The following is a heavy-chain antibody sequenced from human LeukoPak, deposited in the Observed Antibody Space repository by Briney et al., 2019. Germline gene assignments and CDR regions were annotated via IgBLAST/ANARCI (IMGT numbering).Heavy chain of an antibody. CDR2: IYYSGST. D-gene: IGHD3/OR15-3a*01. Sequence: RPSETLSLTCTVSGGSISSYYWSWIRQTPGKGLEWIGSIYYSGSTHYNPSLKSRVAISVDTSKNHFSLKLTSVTAADTAVYYCARWTRYYGMDVWGQGTTVTVSS. J-gene: IGHJ6*02. CDR3: ARWTRYYGMDV. CDR1: GGSISSYY. V-gene: IGHV4-39*02.